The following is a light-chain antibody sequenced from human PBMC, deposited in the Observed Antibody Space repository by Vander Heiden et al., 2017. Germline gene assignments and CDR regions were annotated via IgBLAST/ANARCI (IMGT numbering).Light chain of an antibody. CDR1: KNGSKS. Sequence: SYVLTQPPSLPDAPGKTPQTTCGGEKNGSKSVNWYQAKPGQAPVLVVYDDRDRPSGIPGRFSGSNSGNTATLPISSVEAGDEADFYCQVWDSSSDHAVFGGGTKLTV. V-gene: IGLV3-21*03. J-gene: IGLJ3*02. CDR3: QVWDSSSDHAV. CDR2: DDR.